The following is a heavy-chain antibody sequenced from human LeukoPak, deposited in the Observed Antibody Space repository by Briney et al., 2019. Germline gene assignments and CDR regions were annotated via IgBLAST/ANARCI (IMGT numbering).Heavy chain of an antibody. D-gene: IGHD3-10*01. CDR3: AKDDNYYGSGSYQDY. J-gene: IGHJ4*02. CDR1: GFTFSSYG. CDR2: ISGSGGST. Sequence: GGSLRLSCAASGFTFSSYGMHWVRQAPGKGLEWVSAISGSGGSTYYADSVKGRFTISRDNSKNTLCLQMNSLRAEDTAVYYCAKDDNYYGSGSYQDYWGQGTLVTVSS. V-gene: IGHV3-23*01.